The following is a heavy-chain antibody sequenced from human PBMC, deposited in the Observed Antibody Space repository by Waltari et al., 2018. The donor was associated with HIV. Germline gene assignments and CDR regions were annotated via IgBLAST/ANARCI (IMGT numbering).Heavy chain of an antibody. Sequence: QIQLVQSGAEVKKPGASGTVSCNPSGYPFTNYPLHWLRRGPGEKLERMGLINVGNGERKYSQKLQARVPMTSDTSASTAYIELSSLRSEDTAGYSCAIDLTHWYDSSTYYGAGYWRQGTLFTVSS. CDR2: INVGNGER. CDR3: AIDLTHWYDSSTYYGAGY. D-gene: IGHD3-22*01. J-gene: IGHJ4*02. CDR1: GYPFTNYP. V-gene: IGHV1-3*01.